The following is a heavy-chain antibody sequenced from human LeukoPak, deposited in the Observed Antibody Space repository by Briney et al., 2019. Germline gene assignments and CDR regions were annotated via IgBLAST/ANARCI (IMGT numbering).Heavy chain of an antibody. J-gene: IGHJ4*02. D-gene: IGHD3-3*01. CDR1: GGSFSGYY. CDR2: INHSGST. CDR3: ARHSYRNKQPDFWSGYYKGGFNY. Sequence: SETLSLTCAVYGGSFSGYYWSWIRQPPGKGLEWIVEINHSGSTNYNPSLKSRVTISVDTSKNQFSLKLSSVTAADTAVYYCARHSYRNKQPDFWSGYYKGGFNYWGQGTLVTVSS. V-gene: IGHV4-34*01.